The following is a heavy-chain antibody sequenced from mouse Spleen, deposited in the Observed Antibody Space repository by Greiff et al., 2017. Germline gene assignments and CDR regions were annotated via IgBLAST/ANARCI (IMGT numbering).Heavy chain of an antibody. CDR1: GYAFSSSW. CDR2: IYPGDGDT. CDR3: ARSGSGYVRFAY. J-gene: IGHJ3*01. V-gene: IGHV1-82*01. D-gene: IGHD3-1*01. Sequence: VQLQQSGPELVKPGASVKISCKASGYAFSSSWMNWVKQRPGKGLEWIGRIYPGDGDTNYNGKFKGKATLTADKSSSTAYMQLSSLTSEDSAVYFCARSGSGYVRFAYWGQGTLVTVSA.